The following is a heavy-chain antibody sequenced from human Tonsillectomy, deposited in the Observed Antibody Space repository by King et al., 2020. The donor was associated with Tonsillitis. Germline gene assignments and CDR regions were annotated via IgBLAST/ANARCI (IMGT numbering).Heavy chain of an antibody. CDR3: ARESTSSIFNTMIVVVGESAFDI. D-gene: IGHD3-22*01. CDR1: GFPFSDYY. CDR2: ISSSGSTI. J-gene: IGHJ3*02. Sequence: VQLVESGGGLVKPGGSLRLSCAASGFPFSDYYMSWIRQAPGKGLEWVSYISSSGSTIYYADSVKGRLTISRDNAKNSLYLQMNSLRAEDTAVYYCARESTSSIFNTMIVVVGESAFDIWGQGTMVTVSS. V-gene: IGHV3-11*01.